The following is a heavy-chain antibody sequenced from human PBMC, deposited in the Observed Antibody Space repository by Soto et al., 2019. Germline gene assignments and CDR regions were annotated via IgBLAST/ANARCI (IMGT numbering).Heavy chain of an antibody. CDR2: IYYSGST. V-gene: IGHV4-31*03. Sequence: SETLSLTCTVSGGSISSGGYYWSWIRQHPGKGLEWIGYIYYSGSTYYNPSLKSRVTISVDTSKNQFSLKLSSVTAADTAVYYCARTGYYDSSGYWFFDYWGQGTLVTVSS. J-gene: IGHJ4*02. CDR1: GGSISSGGYY. D-gene: IGHD3-22*01. CDR3: ARTGYYDSSGYWFFDY.